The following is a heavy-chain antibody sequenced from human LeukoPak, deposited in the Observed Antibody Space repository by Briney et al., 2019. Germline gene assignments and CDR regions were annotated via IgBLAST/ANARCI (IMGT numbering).Heavy chain of an antibody. V-gene: IGHV3-7*01. CDR3: ARARRITMVRGAISI. Sequence: GGSLRLSCAASGFTFSSYWMSWVRQAPGKGLEWVANIKQDGSEKYYVDSVKGRFTISRDNAENSLYLQMNSLRAEDTAVYYCARARRITMVRGAISIWGQGTMVTVSS. CDR1: GFTFSSYW. D-gene: IGHD3-10*01. CDR2: IKQDGSEK. J-gene: IGHJ3*02.